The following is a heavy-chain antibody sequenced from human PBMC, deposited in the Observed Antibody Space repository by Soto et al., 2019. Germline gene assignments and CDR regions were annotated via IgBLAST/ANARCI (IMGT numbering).Heavy chain of an antibody. V-gene: IGHV1-69*13. CDR1: GGTFSSYA. CDR3: ARDEARDSSGYSYYGMDV. CDR2: IIPIFGTA. D-gene: IGHD3-22*01. Sequence: GASVKVSCKASGGTFSSYAISWVRQAPGQGLEWMGGIIPIFGTANYAQKFQGRVTITADESTSTAYMELSSLRSEDTAVYYCARDEARDSSGYSYYGMDVWGQGTTVTVSS. J-gene: IGHJ6*02.